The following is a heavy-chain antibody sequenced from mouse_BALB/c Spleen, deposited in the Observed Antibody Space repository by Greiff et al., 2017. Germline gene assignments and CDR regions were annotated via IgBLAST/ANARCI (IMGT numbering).Heavy chain of an antibody. V-gene: IGHV1S126*01. J-gene: IGHJ4*01. D-gene: IGHD2-14*01. CDR1: VYSFTSYW. CDR3: ARAYYRYHMDY. CDR2: IHPSDSET. Sequence: QVQLQQSGPQLVRPGASVKISCKASVYSFTSYWMNWVKQRPGQGLEWIGMIHPSDSETRLNQKFKDKATLTVDKSSSTAYMQLSSPTSEDSAVYYCARAYYRYHMDYWGQGTSVTVSS.